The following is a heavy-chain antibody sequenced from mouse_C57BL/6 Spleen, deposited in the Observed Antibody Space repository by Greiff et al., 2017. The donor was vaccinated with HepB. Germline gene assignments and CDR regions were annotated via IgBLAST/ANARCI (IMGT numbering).Heavy chain of an antibody. J-gene: IGHJ2*01. V-gene: IGHV3-6*01. CDR3: ARFSLDDGYYGY. CDR1: GYSITSGYY. Sequence: VQLQESGPGLVKPSQSLSLTCSVTGYSITSGYYWNWIRQFPGNKLEWMGYISYDGSNNYNPSLKNRISITRDTSKNQFFLKLNSVTTEDTATNYCARFSLDDGYYGYWGQGTTLTVSS. D-gene: IGHD2-3*01. CDR2: ISYDGSN.